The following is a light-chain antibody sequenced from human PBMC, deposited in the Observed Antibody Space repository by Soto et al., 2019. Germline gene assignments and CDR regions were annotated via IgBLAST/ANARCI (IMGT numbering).Light chain of an antibody. CDR3: QQTYPTPYT. Sequence: DIQMTQSPSSLSASVGDRVTVSCRASQSINSYLNWYQQKPGKAPTLLIYSASSLEEGVPSRFSGSGSGTEFTLNISSLQPEDFATYSCQQTYPTPYTFGQGTKLEIK. CDR1: QSINSY. CDR2: SAS. J-gene: IGKJ2*01. V-gene: IGKV1-39*01.